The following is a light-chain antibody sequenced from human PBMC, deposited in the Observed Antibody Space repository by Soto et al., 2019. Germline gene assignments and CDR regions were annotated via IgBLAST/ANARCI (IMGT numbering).Light chain of an antibody. J-gene: IGKJ4*01. V-gene: IGKV3-11*01. CDR3: QQRGNWPPT. CDR2: DAS. Sequence: EIVLTQSPATLSLSPGERATLSCGASQSVSSYLAWYQQKPGQAPRLLIYDASNRATGIPARFSGSGSGTDFTLTISSLEPEDFAVYYCQQRGNWPPTFGGGTKVEIK. CDR1: QSVSSY.